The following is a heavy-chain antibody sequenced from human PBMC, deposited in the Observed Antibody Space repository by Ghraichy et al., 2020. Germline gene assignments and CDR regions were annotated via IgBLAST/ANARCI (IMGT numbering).Heavy chain of an antibody. J-gene: IGHJ4*02. CDR2: ISAYNGNT. CDR3: ARRYSGSYYENSNTIDY. V-gene: IGHV1-18*04. Sequence: ASVKVSCKASGYTFTSYGISWVRQAPGQGLEWMGWISAYNGNTNYAQKLQGRVTMTTDTSTSTAYMELRSLRSDDTAVYYCARRYSGSYYENSNTIDYWGQGTLSPSPQ. D-gene: IGHD1-26*01. CDR1: GYTFTSYG.